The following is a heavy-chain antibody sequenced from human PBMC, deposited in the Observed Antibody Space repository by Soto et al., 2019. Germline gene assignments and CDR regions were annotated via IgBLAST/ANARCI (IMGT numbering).Heavy chain of an antibody. CDR3: AKASTYDSSGYTFDY. V-gene: IGHV3-30*18. D-gene: IGHD3-22*01. CDR2: ISYDGSNK. J-gene: IGHJ4*02. Sequence: QVQLVESGGGVVQPGRSLRLSCAASGFTFSSYGMHWVRQAPGKGLEWVAVISYDGSNKYYADSVKGRFTISRDNPKNTLYLQMNSLRAEDTAVYYCAKASTYDSSGYTFDYWGQGTLVTVSS. CDR1: GFTFSSYG.